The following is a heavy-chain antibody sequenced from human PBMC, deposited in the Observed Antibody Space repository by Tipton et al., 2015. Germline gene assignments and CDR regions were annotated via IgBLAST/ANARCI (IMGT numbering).Heavy chain of an antibody. Sequence: SLRLSCAASGFPFSSYWMSWVRQAPGKGLEWVAKINEDGSEKQYADSVKGRFTISRDNAKNSFYLQMNSLRAEGTAVYYCGGVLLGYGGQGNLVTVSS. D-gene: IGHD2/OR15-2a*01. CDR2: INEDGSEK. CDR1: GFPFSSYW. J-gene: IGHJ4*02. CDR3: GGVLLGY. V-gene: IGHV3-7*04.